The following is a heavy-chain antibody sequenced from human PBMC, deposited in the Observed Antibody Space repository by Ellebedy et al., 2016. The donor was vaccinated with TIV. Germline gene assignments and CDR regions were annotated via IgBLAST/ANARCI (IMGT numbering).Heavy chain of an antibody. CDR2: ISGSGRTK. Sequence: GESLKISCAASGFTFSPYSMNWVRQAPGKGLEWVSYISGSGRTKEYADSVKGRFSISRDNAKNSLYLQMSSLTADDTDVYYCARDMAWGNERVNDALDIWGQGTMVTVSA. V-gene: IGHV3-48*04. J-gene: IGHJ3*02. D-gene: IGHD7-27*01. CDR1: GFTFSPYS. CDR3: ARDMAWGNERVNDALDI.